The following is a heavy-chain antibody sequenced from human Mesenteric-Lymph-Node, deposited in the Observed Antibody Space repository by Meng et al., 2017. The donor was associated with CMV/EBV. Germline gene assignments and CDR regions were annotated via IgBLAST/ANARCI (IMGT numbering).Heavy chain of an antibody. J-gene: IGHJ4*02. CDR1: GGSFSGYY. D-gene: IGHD4-23*01. V-gene: IGHV4-34*01. Sequence: QVQLQQWGAALLKPSETLSLTCAVYGGSFSGYYWSWIRQPPGKGLEWIGEINHSGSTNYNPSLKSRVTISVDTSKNQFSLKLSSVTAADTAVYYCARHQRWLKSEGGFNYWGQGTLVTVSS. CDR3: ARHQRWLKSEGGFNY. CDR2: INHSGST.